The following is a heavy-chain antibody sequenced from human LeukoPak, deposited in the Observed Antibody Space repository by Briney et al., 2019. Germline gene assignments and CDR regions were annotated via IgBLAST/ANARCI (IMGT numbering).Heavy chain of an antibody. D-gene: IGHD4-23*01. J-gene: IGHJ4*02. CDR1: GYTFTGYY. CDR3: ARDYGGNSEYYFDY. V-gene: IGHV1-2*02. Sequence: ASVKVSCKASGYTFTGYYMHWVRQAPGQGLEGMGWINPNSGGTNYAQKFQGRVTMTRDTSISTAYMELSRLRSDDTAVYYCARDYGGNSEYYFDYWGQGTLVTVSS. CDR2: INPNSGGT.